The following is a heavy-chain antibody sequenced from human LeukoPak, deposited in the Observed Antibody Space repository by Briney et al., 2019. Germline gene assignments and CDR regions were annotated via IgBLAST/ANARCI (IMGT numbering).Heavy chain of an antibody. J-gene: IGHJ1*01. CDR1: GFTFGNYA. V-gene: IGHV3-49*03. CDR3: ARGGYQFEH. Sequence: GGSLRLSCTASGFTFGNYAMSWFRQAPGKGLEWIGSVRSKGDGGTTEYAASVKGRFIISRDDSKSIAYLRMGSLKTEDTAVYYCARGGYQFEHWGQGTLVTVSS. D-gene: IGHD3-16*02. CDR2: VRSKGDGGTT.